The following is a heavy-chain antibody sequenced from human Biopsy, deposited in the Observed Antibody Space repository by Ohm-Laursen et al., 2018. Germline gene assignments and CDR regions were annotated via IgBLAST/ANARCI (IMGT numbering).Heavy chain of an antibody. CDR1: VFIFSDYS. V-gene: IGHV3-21*01. D-gene: IGHD1-1*01. CDR3: ARPTNARAGGAPFDI. J-gene: IGHJ3*02. CDR2: ISGSGDYI. Sequence: SLRLSCTASVFIFSDYSMNWVRQAPGKGLEWVSSISGSGDYIYYADSVKGRFTVSRDNAKNSLYLQMNSLRAEDTAMYYCARPTNARAGGAPFDIWGQGTMVTVSS.